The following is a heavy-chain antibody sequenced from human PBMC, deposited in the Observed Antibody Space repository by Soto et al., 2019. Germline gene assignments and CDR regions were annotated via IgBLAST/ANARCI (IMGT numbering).Heavy chain of an antibody. D-gene: IGHD3-10*01. CDR2: IYSGGST. CDR3: ARRHYYGSY. V-gene: IGHV3-66*04. Sequence: EVQLVESGGGLVQPGGSLRLSCAASEFSVSSNYMYWFRQAPGKGLECVSLIYSGGSTDHADSVRDRFTISRDNSKNTLYLQMNSLRAEDTAVYYCARRHYYGSYWGQGTLVTVSS. CDR1: EFSVSSNY. J-gene: IGHJ4*02.